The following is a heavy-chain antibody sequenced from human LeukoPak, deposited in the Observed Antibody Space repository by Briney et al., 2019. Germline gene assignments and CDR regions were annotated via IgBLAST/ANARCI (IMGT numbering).Heavy chain of an antibody. J-gene: IGHJ3*02. CDR1: GGSISSYY. D-gene: IGHD6-13*01. V-gene: IGHV4-4*07. CDR3: AREAGSSWSRGLDI. CDR2: IYMSGST. Sequence: SETLSLTCTVSGGSISSYYWSWIRQPAAKGLEWVGRIYMSGSTNYNSSLKSRVNMSVDTSKNQFSLNLSSVTAADTAVYYCAREAGSSWSRGLDIWGQGTVVTVSS.